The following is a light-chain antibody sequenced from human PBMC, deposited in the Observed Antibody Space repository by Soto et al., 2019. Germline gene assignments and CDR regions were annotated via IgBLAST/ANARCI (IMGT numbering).Light chain of an antibody. CDR2: AAS. Sequence: DIQMTQSPSAMSASVGDRVTITCRASQGIGDYLAWFQQKPGQVPKRLIHAASILQPGVPSRFSGSGSGTDFTLTISGLQPEDVATYYCLQHDSYPPTFGQGTKVEIK. CDR1: QGIGDY. V-gene: IGKV1-17*03. J-gene: IGKJ1*01. CDR3: LQHDSYPPT.